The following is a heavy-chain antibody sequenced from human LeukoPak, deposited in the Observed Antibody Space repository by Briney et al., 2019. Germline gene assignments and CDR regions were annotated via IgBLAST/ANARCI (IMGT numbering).Heavy chain of an antibody. Sequence: QPGGSLRLSCAASGFMFSSYAMAWVRQAPGKGLEWVSAISGSGSSTYYADSVKDRFTIARDNSKNTLYLQMHSLRAEDTAMYYCAKVFLGVNYYDRSGIFDYWGQGTLVTVSS. CDR2: ISGSGSST. J-gene: IGHJ4*02. CDR3: AKVFLGVNYYDRSGIFDY. V-gene: IGHV3-23*01. D-gene: IGHD3-22*01. CDR1: GFMFSSYA.